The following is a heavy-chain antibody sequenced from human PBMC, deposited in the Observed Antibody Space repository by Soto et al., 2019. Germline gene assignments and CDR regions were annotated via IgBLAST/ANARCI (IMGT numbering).Heavy chain of an antibody. CDR2: IYPGDSDT. CDR3: ARQWLAFDY. D-gene: IGHD6-19*01. Sequence: ASVKVSCKASGYSFTSYWIGWVRQMPGKGLEWMGIIYPGDSDTRYSPSFQGQVTISADKSISTAYLQWSSLKASDTAMYYCARQWLAFDYWGQGTLVTVSS. V-gene: IGHV5-51*01. CDR1: GYSFTSYW. J-gene: IGHJ4*02.